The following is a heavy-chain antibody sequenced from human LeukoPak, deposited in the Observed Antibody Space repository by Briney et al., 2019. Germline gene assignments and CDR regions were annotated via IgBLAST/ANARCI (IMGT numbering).Heavy chain of an antibody. Sequence: GGSLRLSCAASGFTFSRYAMSWVRQAPGKGLEWVSAISGSGDSTYYADSVKGRFTISRDNSKNTLYLQMNSLRAEDTAVYYCAKPHNYDTSGYVFDSWGQGTLVSVSS. D-gene: IGHD3-22*01. CDR3: AKPHNYDTSGYVFDS. CDR2: ISGSGDST. V-gene: IGHV3-23*01. J-gene: IGHJ4*02. CDR1: GFTFSRYA.